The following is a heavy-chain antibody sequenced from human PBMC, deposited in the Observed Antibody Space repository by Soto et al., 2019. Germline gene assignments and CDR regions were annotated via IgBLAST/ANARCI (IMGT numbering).Heavy chain of an antibody. D-gene: IGHD4-17*01. CDR3: AKGPYGDYWYFDL. V-gene: IGHV3-9*01. Sequence: DVQLVESGGGLVQPGRSLRLSCAASGFTFDDYAMHWVRQAPGKGLEWVSGISWNSGSIGYADSVKGRFTISRDNAKNSLYLQMNSLRAEDTAVYYCAKGPYGDYWYFDLWGRGTLVTVSS. J-gene: IGHJ2*01. CDR2: ISWNSGSI. CDR1: GFTFDDYA.